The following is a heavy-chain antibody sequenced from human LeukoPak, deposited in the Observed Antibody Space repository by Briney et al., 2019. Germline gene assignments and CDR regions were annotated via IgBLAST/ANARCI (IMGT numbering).Heavy chain of an antibody. D-gene: IGHD2-2*01. V-gene: IGHV5-51*01. Sequence: GESLKISCKGSGYSFTSYWIGWVRQMPGKGLEWMGIINPSDSDTSYSPSFQRQVTISADKSISTAYLQWSSLKASDTAMYYCAREGDQLLQGAFDIWGQGTMVTVSS. CDR2: INPSDSDT. CDR1: GYSFTSYW. CDR3: AREGDQLLQGAFDI. J-gene: IGHJ3*02.